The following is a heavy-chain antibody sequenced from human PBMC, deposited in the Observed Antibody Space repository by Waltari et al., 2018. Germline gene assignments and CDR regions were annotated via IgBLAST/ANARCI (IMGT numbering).Heavy chain of an antibody. V-gene: IGHV3-11*01. D-gene: IGHD3-3*01. CDR1: GFSFSDYY. J-gene: IGHJ4*02. CDR3: ARAREQNYDFWNGYSFYFDH. CDR2: ISSRGNII. Sequence: QVQLVESGGGLVNPGGSLRLSCAASGFSFSDYYMTWIRQAPGKGLEWIAYISSRGNIIYHADSVKGRFTISRDNAKNSLFLQMKSLRAEDTAVYYCARAREQNYDFWNGYSFYFDHWGQGALVTVSS.